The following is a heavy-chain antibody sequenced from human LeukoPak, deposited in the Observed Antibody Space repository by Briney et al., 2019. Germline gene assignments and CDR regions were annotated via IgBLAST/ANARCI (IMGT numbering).Heavy chain of an antibody. J-gene: IGHJ4*02. CDR3: SGTVSGSSDFDY. V-gene: IGHV3-21*01. CDR2: ISSSSSYI. Sequence: EGSLRLSCAASGFTFSSYSMNWVRQAPGKGLEWVSSISSSSSYIYYADSVKGRFTISRDNAKNSLYLQMNSLRAEDTAVYYCSGTVSGSSDFDYWGQGTLVTVSS. D-gene: IGHD1-26*01. CDR1: GFTFSSYS.